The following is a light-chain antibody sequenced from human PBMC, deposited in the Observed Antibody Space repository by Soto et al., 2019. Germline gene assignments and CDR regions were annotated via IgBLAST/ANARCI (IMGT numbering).Light chain of an antibody. CDR1: QNINHY. J-gene: IGKJ2*01. V-gene: IGKV1-39*01. Sequence: DTQMTQSPSSLSASVGDRVTITCRASQNINHYLNWYQHQPGKAPKLLIYGASSLQSGVPSRFSGGGSGTDFTLTITNLQPEDFATYYCQQSYTLPNTFGHGTNLEIK. CDR2: GAS. CDR3: QQSYTLPNT.